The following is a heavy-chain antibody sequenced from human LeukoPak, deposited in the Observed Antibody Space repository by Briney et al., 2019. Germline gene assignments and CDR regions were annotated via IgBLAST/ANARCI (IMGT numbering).Heavy chain of an antibody. D-gene: IGHD3-10*01. J-gene: IGHJ4*02. Sequence: SETLSLTCTVSGGSISSYYWSWIRQPPGKGLEWIGYIYYSGSTNYNPSLKSRVTISVDTSKNQFSLKLSSVTAADTAVYYCAATMVRGVHTHFDYWGQGTLVTVSS. CDR1: GGSISSYY. CDR2: IYYSGST. CDR3: AATMVRGVHTHFDY. V-gene: IGHV4-59*08.